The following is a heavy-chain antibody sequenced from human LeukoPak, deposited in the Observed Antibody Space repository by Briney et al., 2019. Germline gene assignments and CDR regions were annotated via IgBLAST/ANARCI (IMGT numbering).Heavy chain of an antibody. CDR3: TRDTGTTGEVKFDP. Sequence: SETLSLTCTVSGNSFGDYYWSWIRQPAGKGLEWIGRIYTSGSTTYNPSLKSRVTMSVDTSRSQFSLNLMSVTAADTAVYYCTRDTGTTGEVKFDPWGQGTLVTVSS. V-gene: IGHV4-4*07. CDR1: GNSFGDYY. CDR2: IYTSGST. D-gene: IGHD4-17*01. J-gene: IGHJ5*02.